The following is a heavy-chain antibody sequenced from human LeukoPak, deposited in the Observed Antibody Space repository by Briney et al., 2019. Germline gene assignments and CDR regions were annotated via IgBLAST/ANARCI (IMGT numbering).Heavy chain of an antibody. D-gene: IGHD6-6*01. CDR3: ARGHSPGAHSSSSEGYDY. J-gene: IGHJ4*02. V-gene: IGHV1-69*06. CDR1: GGTFSSYA. Sequence: SVKVSCKASGGTFSSYAISWVRQAPGQGLERMGGIIPIFGTANYAQKYQGRVTITADKSTSTAYMELSSLRSEDTAVYYCARGHSPGAHSSSSEGYDYWGQGTLVTVSS. CDR2: IIPIFGTA.